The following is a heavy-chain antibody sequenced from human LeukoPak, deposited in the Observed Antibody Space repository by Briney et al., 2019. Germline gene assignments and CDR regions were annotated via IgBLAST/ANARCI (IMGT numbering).Heavy chain of an antibody. D-gene: IGHD4-23*01. J-gene: IGHJ4*02. Sequence: GGSLRLSCAASGFTVSSNYMSWVRQAPGKGLEWVSAISGSGGSTYYADSVKGRFTISRDNSKNTLYLQMNSLRAEDTAVYYCAKEYPSTVVNDWGFDYWGQGTLVTVSS. CDR2: ISGSGGST. V-gene: IGHV3-23*01. CDR1: GFTVSSNY. CDR3: AKEYPSTVVNDWGFDY.